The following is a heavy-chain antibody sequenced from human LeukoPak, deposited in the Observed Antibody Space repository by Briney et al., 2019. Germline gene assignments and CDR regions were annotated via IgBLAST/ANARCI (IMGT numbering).Heavy chain of an antibody. CDR1: GFTFSSYW. J-gene: IGHJ6*02. Sequence: GGSLRLSCAASGFTFSSYWMSWVRQAPGKGLEWVANIKEDGSEEYYVDSVKGRFTISRDNSKNTLYLQMNSLRAEDTAVYYCARDGETTGYYYYGMDVWGQGTTVTVSS. V-gene: IGHV3-7*01. CDR2: IKEDGSEE. CDR3: ARDGETTGYYYYGMDV. D-gene: IGHD1-14*01.